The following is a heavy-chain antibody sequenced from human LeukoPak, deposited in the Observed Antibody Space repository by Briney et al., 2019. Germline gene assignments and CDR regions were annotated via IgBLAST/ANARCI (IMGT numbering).Heavy chain of an antibody. Sequence: KPSETLSLTCAVSGYSISSGYYWGWIRQPPGKGLEWIGSIYHSGGTYYNPSLKSRVTISVDTSKNQFSLKLSSVTAADTAVYYCARQRGCSSTSCYRFDYWGQGTLVTVSS. D-gene: IGHD2-2*01. CDR2: IYHSGGT. J-gene: IGHJ4*02. CDR1: GYSISSGYY. V-gene: IGHV4-38-2*01. CDR3: ARQRGCSSTSCYRFDY.